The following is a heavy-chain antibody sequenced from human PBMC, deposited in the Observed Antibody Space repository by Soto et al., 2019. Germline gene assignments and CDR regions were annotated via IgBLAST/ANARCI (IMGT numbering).Heavy chain of an antibody. CDR2: IFHSGST. Sequence: QVQLQESGPGLVKPSGTLSLTCAVSGGSISSNNWWSWVRQPPGKGLEWIGEIFHSGSTYYSPSLKSRLTISVDKSQNPFPLKLTSVTAAGTAVYSCARVYGGSDSDSWGQGTLVTVSS. CDR3: ARVYGGSDSDS. D-gene: IGHD1-26*01. V-gene: IGHV4-4*02. J-gene: IGHJ4*02. CDR1: GGSISSNNW.